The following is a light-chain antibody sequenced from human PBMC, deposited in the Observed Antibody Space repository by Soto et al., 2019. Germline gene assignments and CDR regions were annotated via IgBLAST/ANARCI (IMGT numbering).Light chain of an antibody. V-gene: IGLV2-11*01. Sequence: QSVLTQPRSVSGSPGQTVTISCTGTSSDVGFSNYISWYQHHPGKAPRLIIYEVVQRPSGVPDRFSGSKSGNTASLTVSGLQAADGADYFCKSYAGSNTYVFGSGTKVTVL. CDR1: SSDVGFSNY. CDR2: EVV. J-gene: IGLJ1*01. CDR3: KSYAGSNTYV.